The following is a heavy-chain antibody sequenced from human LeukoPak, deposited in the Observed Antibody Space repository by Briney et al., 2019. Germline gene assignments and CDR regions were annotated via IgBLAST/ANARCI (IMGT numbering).Heavy chain of an antibody. CDR2: IYNSGSA. CDR3: ARHVVGPAPMVDP. V-gene: IGHV4-59*01. Sequence: KASETLSLTCTVSRGLISGYYWSWIRQPPGKGLEWIGNIYNSGSANYNPSLKSRVTISVDTSKNQFSLKLTSVTAADTAVYYCARHVVGPAPMVDPWGQGTLVTVSS. J-gene: IGHJ5*02. D-gene: IGHD2-2*01. CDR1: RGLISGYY.